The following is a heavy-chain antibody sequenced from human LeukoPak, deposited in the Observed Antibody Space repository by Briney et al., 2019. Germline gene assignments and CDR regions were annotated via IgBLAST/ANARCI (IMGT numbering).Heavy chain of an antibody. CDR2: IEGDASGT. D-gene: IGHD3-10*01. V-gene: IGHV3-23*03. CDR1: GFTFRNYA. J-gene: IGHJ4*02. CDR3: AKDQITMVRGVIAY. Sequence: GGSLRLSCGASGFTFRNYAMTWVRQAPGKGLEWVSSIEGDASGTYYTDSARGRFIVSRDNSKNTLFLQMNRLRAEDAAVYYCAKDQITMVRGVIAYWGQGTLVTVSS.